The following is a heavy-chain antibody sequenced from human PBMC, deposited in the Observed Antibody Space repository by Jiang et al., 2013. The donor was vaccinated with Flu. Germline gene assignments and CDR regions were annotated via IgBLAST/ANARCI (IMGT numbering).Heavy chain of an antibody. V-gene: IGHV4-59*01. CDR1: GGPISSYY. J-gene: IGHJ3*02. D-gene: IGHD5-24*01. CDR2: IYYSGST. Sequence: GLVKPSETLSLTCTVSGGPISSYYWSWIRQPPGKGLEWIGYIYYSGSTNYNPSLKSRVTISVDTSKNQFSLKLSSVTAADTAVYYCAVGGYNHGGDDAFDIWGQGTMVTVSS. CDR3: AVGGYNHGGDDAFDI.